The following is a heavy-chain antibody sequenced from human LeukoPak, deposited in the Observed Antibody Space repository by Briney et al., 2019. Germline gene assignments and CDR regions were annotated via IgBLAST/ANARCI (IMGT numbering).Heavy chain of an antibody. J-gene: IGHJ4*02. V-gene: IGHV4-39*02. CDR1: GASVSSSSNY. CDR2: IFYSGSR. D-gene: IGHD3-22*01. CDR3: ARDDYYYYDSSGYLGIYY. Sequence: SETLSLTCSVSGASVSSSSNYWGWIRQPPGKGLEWIGSIFYSGSRYYNPSLKSRVTVSVDTSKNQFSLKLSSVTAADTAVYYCARDDYYYYDSSGYLGIYYWGQGTLVTVSS.